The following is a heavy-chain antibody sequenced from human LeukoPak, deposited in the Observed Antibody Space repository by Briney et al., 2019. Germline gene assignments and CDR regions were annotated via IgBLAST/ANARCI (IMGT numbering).Heavy chain of an antibody. CDR2: INPNSGGT. CDR3: ARVEEGIAALFDY. CDR1: GYTFTGYY. Sequence: ASVKVSCKASGYTFTGYYMHWVRQAPGRGLEWMGWINPNSGGTNYAQKFQGRVTMTRDTSISTAYMELSRLRSDDTAVYYCARVEEGIAALFDYWGQGTLVTVSS. J-gene: IGHJ4*02. V-gene: IGHV1-2*02. D-gene: IGHD6-13*01.